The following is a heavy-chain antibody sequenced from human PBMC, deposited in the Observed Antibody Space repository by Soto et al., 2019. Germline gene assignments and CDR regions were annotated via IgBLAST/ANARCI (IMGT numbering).Heavy chain of an antibody. D-gene: IGHD4-17*01. CDR3: ARGDYGDSIDY. J-gene: IGHJ4*02. CDR1: GFTFDNYG. V-gene: IGHV3-33*01. Sequence: QVHLVESGGGVVQPGRSLRLSCAASGFTFDNYGMLWVRQAPGTGLEWVALISYDDTYKYYTDSVRGRFTISRDKSKNILFLQMNSLKADDTAVYYCARGDYGDSIDYWGQGTLVTVSS. CDR2: ISYDDTYK.